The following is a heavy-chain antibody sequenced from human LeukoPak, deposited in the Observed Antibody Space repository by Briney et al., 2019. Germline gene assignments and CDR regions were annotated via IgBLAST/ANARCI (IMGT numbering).Heavy chain of an antibody. CDR2: ITGTGRST. V-gene: IGHV3-23*01. D-gene: IGHD4-17*01. CDR1: GFSFSTYA. CDR3: ASFGDHANDY. J-gene: IGHJ4*02. Sequence: GGSLTLSCAASGFSFSTYAMSWVRQAPGKGLEWVSAITGTGRSTYYADSVKGRFTVSRDNSKNTLYLQMNSLRAEDTAIYYCASFGDHANDYWGQGTLVTVSS.